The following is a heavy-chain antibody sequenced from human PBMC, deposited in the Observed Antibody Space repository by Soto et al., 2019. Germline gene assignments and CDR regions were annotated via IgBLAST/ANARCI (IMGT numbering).Heavy chain of an antibody. D-gene: IGHD2-15*01. V-gene: IGHV3-23*01. CDR2: ISGSGGST. CDR3: AKETPYCSGDSCPRARNWFDP. Sequence: RGSLRLSCAASGFTFSSYAMSWVRQAPGKGLEWVSAISGSGGSTYYADSVKGRFTISRDNSKNTLYLQMNSLGAEDTAVYYCAKETPYCSGDSCPRARNWFDPWGQGTLVIVSS. J-gene: IGHJ5*02. CDR1: GFTFSSYA.